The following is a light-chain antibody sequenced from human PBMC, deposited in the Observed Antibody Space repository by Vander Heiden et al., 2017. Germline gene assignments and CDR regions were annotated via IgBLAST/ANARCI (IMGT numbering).Light chain of an antibody. CDR3: QRYDNLPFT. Sequence: DIQMTQSPSSLSASVGDRVTITCQASQDISNYVNWYQQKPGKAPKRLIYDASNLETGVPSRFSGSASGTDFTFTIRSLHPEDLTTYYCQRYDNLPFTFGHGTRVDMK. V-gene: IGKV1-33*01. CDR1: QDISNY. CDR2: DAS. J-gene: IGKJ3*01.